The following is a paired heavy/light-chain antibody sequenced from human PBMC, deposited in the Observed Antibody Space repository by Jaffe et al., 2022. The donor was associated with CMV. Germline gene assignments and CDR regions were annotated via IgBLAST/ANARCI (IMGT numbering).Light chain of an antibody. J-gene: IGKJ2*01. V-gene: IGKV2-28*01. CDR3: MQALQTLYT. CDR2: LGS. CDR1: QSLLHSNGYNY. Sequence: DIVMTQSPLSLPVTPGEPASISCRSSQSLLHSNGYNYLDWYLQKPGKSPQLLIYLGSNRASGVPDRFSGSGSGTDFTLKISRVEAEDVGVYYCMQALQTLYTFGQGTKLEIK.
Heavy chain of an antibody. CDR1: GGTFSSYA. D-gene: IGHD3-3*01. Sequence: QVQLVQSGAEVKKPGSSVKVSCKASGGTFSSYAISWVRQAPGQGLEWMGGIIPIFGTANYAQKFQGRVTITADESTSTAYMELSSLRSEDTAVYYCARAGPIFGVVTAYYYYGMDVWGQGTTVTVSS. CDR3: ARAGPIFGVVTAYYYYGMDV. CDR2: IIPIFGTA. J-gene: IGHJ6*02. V-gene: IGHV1-69*01.